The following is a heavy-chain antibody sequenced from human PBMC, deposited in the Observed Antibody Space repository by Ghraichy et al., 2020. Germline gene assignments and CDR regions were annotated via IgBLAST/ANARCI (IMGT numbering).Heavy chain of an antibody. CDR1: GFTFSSYG. CDR3: AKDAAMDV. CDR2: ISYDGSNK. V-gene: IGHV3-30*18. Sequence: GGSLRLSCAASGFTFSSYGMHWVRQAPGKGLEWVAVISYDGSNKYYADSVKGRFTISRDNSKNTLYLQMNSLRAEDTAVYYCAKDAAMDVWGKGTTVTVSS. J-gene: IGHJ6*03.